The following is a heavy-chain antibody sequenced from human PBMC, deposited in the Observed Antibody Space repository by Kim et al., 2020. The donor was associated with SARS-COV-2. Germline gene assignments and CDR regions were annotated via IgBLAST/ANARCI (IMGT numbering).Heavy chain of an antibody. V-gene: IGHV3-23*01. CDR3: AKAQFCSGGSCYYDAFEF. Sequence: KGRFTISKDNTRNMLYLQMNSLRAEDTAVYYCAKAQFCSGGSCYYDAFEFWGQGTMVTVSS. D-gene: IGHD2-15*01. J-gene: IGHJ3*01.